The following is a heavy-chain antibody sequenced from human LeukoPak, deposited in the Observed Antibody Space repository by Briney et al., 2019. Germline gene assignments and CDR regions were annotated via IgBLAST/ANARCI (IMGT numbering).Heavy chain of an antibody. CDR2: INSDGSSR. CDR1: GFTFSNYW. V-gene: IGHV3-74*01. J-gene: IGHJ4*02. CDR3: ARGGPDSSDYSSLFDY. D-gene: IGHD3-22*01. Sequence: GGSLRLSCAASGFTFSNYWMSWVRQAPGKGLVWVLRINSDGSSRHYADSVKGRFTISRDNAKNTLHPQMTSLRAEDTAVYYCARGGPDSSDYSSLFDYWGRGILVTVSS.